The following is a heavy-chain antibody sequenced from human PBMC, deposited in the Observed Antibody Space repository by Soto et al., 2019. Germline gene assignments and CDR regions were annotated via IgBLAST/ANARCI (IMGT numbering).Heavy chain of an antibody. Sequence: VKVSCKASGGTFSSYAISWVRQATGQGLEWMGGIIPIFGTANYAQKFQGRVTITADESTSTAYMELSSLRSEDTAVYYCARDPIVVVPAATDYGGNSDYYYYGMDVWGQGTTVTVSS. CDR1: GGTFSSYA. CDR3: ARDPIVVVPAATDYGGNSDYYYYGMDV. J-gene: IGHJ6*02. CDR2: IIPIFGTA. V-gene: IGHV1-69*01. D-gene: IGHD2-2*01.